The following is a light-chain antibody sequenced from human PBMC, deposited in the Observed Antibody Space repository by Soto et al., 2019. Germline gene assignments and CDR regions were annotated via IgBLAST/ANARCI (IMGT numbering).Light chain of an antibody. Sequence: QSALTQPASVSGSPGQSITISCTGTSSDVGGYNYVSWYQQHPGRAPKLMIYEVSDRPSGVSNRFSGSKSGNTASLTISGPQAEDEADYYCSSYTSSKTWVFGGGTKVTVL. CDR3: SSYTSSKTWV. CDR1: SSDVGGYNY. V-gene: IGLV2-14*01. J-gene: IGLJ3*02. CDR2: EVS.